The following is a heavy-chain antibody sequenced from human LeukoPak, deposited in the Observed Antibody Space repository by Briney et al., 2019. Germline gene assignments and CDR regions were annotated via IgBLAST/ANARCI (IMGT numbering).Heavy chain of an antibody. V-gene: IGHV4-61*08. J-gene: IGHJ3*02. CDR2: IYFSGST. CDR3: ARASLGWVTTYDAFDI. Sequence: SETLSLTCTVSGGSISSFYWSWFYWSWIRQPPGKGLEWIGYIYFSGSTNYNPSLKSRVTISVDTSKNQFSLKLSSVTAADTAVYYCARASLGWVTTYDAFDIWGQGTMVTVSA. D-gene: IGHD4-17*01. CDR1: GGSISS.